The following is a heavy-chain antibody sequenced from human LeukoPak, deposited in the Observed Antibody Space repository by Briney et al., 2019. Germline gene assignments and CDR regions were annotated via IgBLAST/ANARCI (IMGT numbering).Heavy chain of an antibody. J-gene: IGHJ6*02. CDR3: ARGRVVPAATYAQYYYYGMDV. D-gene: IGHD2-2*01. V-gene: IGHV3-53*01. Sequence: GGSLRLSCAASGFTVSSNYMSWVRQAPGKGLEWVSVIYSGGSTYYADSVKGRFTISRDNSKNTLYLQMNSLRAEDTAVYYCARGRVVPAATYAQYYYYGMDVWGQGTTVTVSS. CDR2: IYSGGST. CDR1: GFTVSSNY.